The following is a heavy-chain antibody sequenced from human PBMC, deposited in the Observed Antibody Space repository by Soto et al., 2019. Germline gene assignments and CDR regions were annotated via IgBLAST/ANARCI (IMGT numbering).Heavy chain of an antibody. V-gene: IGHV1-2*02. CDR2: INPNSGGT. CDR1: GYTFTGYY. J-gene: IGHJ5*02. Sequence: GASVKVSCKASGYTFTGYYMHWVRQAPGQGLEWMGWINPNSGGTNYAQKFQGRVTMTRDTSISTAYMELSRLRSDDTSVYYCASCSSGGYGWFDPWGQGALVTVSS. CDR3: ASCSSGGYGWFDP. D-gene: IGHD6-19*01.